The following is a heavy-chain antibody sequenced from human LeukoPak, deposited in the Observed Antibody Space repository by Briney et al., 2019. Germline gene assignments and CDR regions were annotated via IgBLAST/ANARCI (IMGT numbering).Heavy chain of an antibody. J-gene: IGHJ4*02. Sequence: GGSLRLSCAASGFTFDDYDMHWVRHAPGKGLEWVSGITWNSHSIAYADSVKGRFTISRDNSKNTLYLQMNSLRAEDTAVYYCARGGRYFDWLLDYWGQGTLVTVSS. CDR2: ITWNSHSI. CDR3: ARGGRYFDWLLDY. CDR1: GFTFDDYD. D-gene: IGHD3-9*01. V-gene: IGHV3-9*01.